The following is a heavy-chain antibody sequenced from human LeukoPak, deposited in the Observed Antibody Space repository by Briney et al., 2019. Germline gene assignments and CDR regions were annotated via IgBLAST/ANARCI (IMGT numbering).Heavy chain of an antibody. CDR2: IIPIFGTA. D-gene: IGHD2-15*01. CDR3: AREGYCSGGSCSINDAFDI. J-gene: IGHJ3*02. V-gene: IGHV1-69*13. Sequence: GASVKVSCKASGGTFSSYAISWVRQAPGQGLEWMGGIIPIFGTANYAQKFQGRVTITADESTSTAYMELSSLRSEDTAVYYCAREGYCSGGSCSINDAFDIWGQGTMVTVSS. CDR1: GGTFSSYA.